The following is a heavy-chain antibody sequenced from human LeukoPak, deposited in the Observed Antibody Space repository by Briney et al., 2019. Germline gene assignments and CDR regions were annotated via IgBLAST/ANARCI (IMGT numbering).Heavy chain of an antibody. J-gene: IGHJ4*02. V-gene: IGHV1-18*01. CDR1: GYTFTSYG. CDR3: ARSPRYYDSSGYYSTSLTSRRCYFDY. CDR2: ISAYNGNT. Sequence: ASVKVSCKASGYTFTSYGISWVRQAPGQGLEWMGWISAYNGNTNYAQKLQGRVTMTTDTSTSTAYMELRSLRSDDTAVYYCARSPRYYDSSGYYSTSLTSRRCYFDYWGQGTLVTVSS. D-gene: IGHD3-22*01.